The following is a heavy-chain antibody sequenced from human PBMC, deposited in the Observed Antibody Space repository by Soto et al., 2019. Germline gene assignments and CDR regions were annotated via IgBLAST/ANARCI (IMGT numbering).Heavy chain of an antibody. CDR3: ARYCSGGSCYSGYFDY. D-gene: IGHD2-15*01. J-gene: IGHJ4*02. Sequence: SETLSLTCTVSGGSISSGGYYWSWIRQHPGKGLEWIGYIYYSGSTYYNPSLKSRVTISVDTSKNQFSLKLSSVTAADTAVYYCARYCSGGSCYSGYFDYWGQGTMVTVSS. CDR2: IYYSGST. CDR1: GGSISSGGYY. V-gene: IGHV4-31*03.